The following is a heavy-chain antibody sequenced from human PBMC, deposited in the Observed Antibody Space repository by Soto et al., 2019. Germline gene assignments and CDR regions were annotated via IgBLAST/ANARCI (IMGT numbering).Heavy chain of an antibody. J-gene: IGHJ4*02. CDR2: IYYSGST. CDR3: AGLIRRGIMN. CDR1: GGSISSYY. D-gene: IGHD3-16*01. V-gene: IGHV4-59*01. Sequence: SETLSLTCTVSGGSISSYYWSWIRQPPGKGLEWIGYIYYSGSTNYNPSLKSRVTISVDTSKNQFSLKLSSVTAADTAVYYCAGLIRRGIMNWGQGTLVTVSS.